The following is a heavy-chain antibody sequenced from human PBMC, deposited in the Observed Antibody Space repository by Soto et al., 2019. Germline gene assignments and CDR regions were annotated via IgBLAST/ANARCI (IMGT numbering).Heavy chain of an antibody. CDR3: ARDKITGLFDY. D-gene: IGHD2-8*02. V-gene: IGHV4-34*01. Sequence: QVQLQQWGAGLLKPSETLSLTCAVYGGSFSGYYWTWIRQPPGTGLESIGEINHSGSTNYNPSLKSRVTISLDTYKNQFSLKLTSVTAADTAVYYCARDKITGLFDYWGQGTLVTVSS. CDR1: GGSFSGYY. CDR2: INHSGST. J-gene: IGHJ4*02.